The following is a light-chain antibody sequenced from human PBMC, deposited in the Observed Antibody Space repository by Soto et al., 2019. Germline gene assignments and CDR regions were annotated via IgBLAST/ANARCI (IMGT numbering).Light chain of an antibody. CDR3: QQYNNYPRT. J-gene: IGKJ4*01. CDR1: QSISTW. CDR2: KAS. Sequence: DIQMTQSPSTLSASVGDRVTITCRASQSISTWLAWYQQKPGKAPKLLIYKASSLESGVLSRFSGSGSGTEFTLTISSLQPDDFASYCCQQYNNYPRTFGGGTKVEIK. V-gene: IGKV1-5*03.